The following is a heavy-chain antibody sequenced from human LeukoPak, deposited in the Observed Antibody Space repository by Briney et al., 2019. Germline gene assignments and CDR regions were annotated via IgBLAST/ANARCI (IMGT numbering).Heavy chain of an antibody. V-gene: IGHV4-59*01. D-gene: IGHD6-13*01. CDR2: IYYSGST. CDR1: GGSISSYY. Sequence: SETLSLTCTVSGGSISSYYWSWIRQPPGKGLEWIGYIYYSGSTNYNPSPKSRVTISVDTSKNQFSLKLSSVTAADTAVYYCARGGLNNYSSSWSDAFDIWGQGTMVTVSS. CDR3: ARGGLNNYSSSWSDAFDI. J-gene: IGHJ3*02.